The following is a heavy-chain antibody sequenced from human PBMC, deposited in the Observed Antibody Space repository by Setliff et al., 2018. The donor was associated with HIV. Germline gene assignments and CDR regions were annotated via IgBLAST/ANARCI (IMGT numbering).Heavy chain of an antibody. Sequence: ASVKVSCKASGYTFTSYAMHWVRQAPGQRLEWMGWINAGNGNTKYSQKFQGRVTITRDTSASTAYMELSSLRSEDTAVYYCARVQGINITLARGASAGLDVWSKGTTVTVSS. CDR2: INAGNGNT. V-gene: IGHV1-3*01. CDR3: ARVQGINITLARGASAGLDV. J-gene: IGHJ6*04. D-gene: IGHD3-10*01. CDR1: GYTFTSYA.